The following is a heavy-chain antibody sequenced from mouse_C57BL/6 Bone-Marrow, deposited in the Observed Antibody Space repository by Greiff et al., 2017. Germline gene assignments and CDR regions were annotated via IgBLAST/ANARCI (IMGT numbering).Heavy chain of an antibody. CDR2: INPYNGDT. Sequence: EVQPQQSGPELVKPGDSVKISCKASGYSFTGYFMNWVMQSHGKSLEWIGRINPYNGDTFYNQKFKGKATLTVDKSSSTAHMELRSLTSEDSAVYYCARSGDGYPYAMDYWGQGTSVTVSS. D-gene: IGHD2-3*01. J-gene: IGHJ4*01. V-gene: IGHV1-20*01. CDR1: GYSFTGYF. CDR3: ARSGDGYPYAMDY.